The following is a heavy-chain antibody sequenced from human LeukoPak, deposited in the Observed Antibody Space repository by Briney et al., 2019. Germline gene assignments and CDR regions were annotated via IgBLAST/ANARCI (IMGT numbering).Heavy chain of an antibody. J-gene: IGHJ4*02. CDR1: GFTFSSYA. CDR3: ARDASIVGATMNYFDY. CDR2: ISYDGSNK. V-gene: IGHV3-30-3*01. D-gene: IGHD1-26*01. Sequence: PGRSLRLSCAASGFTFSSYAMHWVRQAPGKGLEWVAVISYDGSNKYYADSVKGRFTISRDNSKNTLYLQMNSLRAEDTAVYYCARDASIVGATMNYFDYWGQGTLVTVSS.